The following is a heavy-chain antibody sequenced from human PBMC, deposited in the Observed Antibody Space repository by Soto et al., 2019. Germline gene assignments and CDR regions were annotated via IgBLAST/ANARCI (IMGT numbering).Heavy chain of an antibody. D-gene: IGHD4-17*01. J-gene: IGHJ6*02. CDR3: ARAKTTVVTPEWNYYGMDV. CDR2: INWNGGST. CDR1: GFTFSSYW. V-gene: IGHV3-20*04. Sequence: GGPLRLSWAASGFTFSSYWMSWVRQAQGKGLEWVSGINWNGGSTGYADSVKGRFTISRDNAKNSLYLQMNSLRAEDTALYYCARAKTTVVTPEWNYYGMDVWGQGTTVTVSS.